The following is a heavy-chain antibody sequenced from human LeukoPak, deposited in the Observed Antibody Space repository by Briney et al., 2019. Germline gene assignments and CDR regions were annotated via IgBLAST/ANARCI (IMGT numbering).Heavy chain of an antibody. V-gene: IGHV1-18*01. CDR1: RRTVSSYA. Sequence: ASVKVSCNAARRTVSSYAISWVPQAPGHGLKCMGWISAYNGNTNYAQKLQGRVTMTTDTSTSTAYMELRSLRSDDTAVYYCARGGYDSSGYYLSSFDYWGQGTLVTVSS. J-gene: IGHJ4*02. CDR3: ARGGYDSSGYYLSSFDY. D-gene: IGHD3-22*01. CDR2: ISAYNGNT.